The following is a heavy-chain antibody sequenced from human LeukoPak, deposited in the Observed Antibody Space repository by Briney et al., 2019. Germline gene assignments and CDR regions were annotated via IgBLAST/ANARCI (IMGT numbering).Heavy chain of an antibody. CDR2: INTDGTVT. CDR1: VFTFIKYW. CDR3: TTKQWLAPPPDS. J-gene: IGHJ4*02. V-gene: IGHV3-74*01. D-gene: IGHD6-19*01. Sequence: GGSLRLSCPASVFTFIKYWMLWVGQAPGKGLESVSRINTDGTVTTYADSVKGRFTVSRDNADNTMFLQMNSVRDEDTAVYYCTTKQWLAPPPDSWGQGTPVTVSS.